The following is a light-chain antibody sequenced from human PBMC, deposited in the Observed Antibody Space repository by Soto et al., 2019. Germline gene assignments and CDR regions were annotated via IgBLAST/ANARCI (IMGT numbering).Light chain of an antibody. CDR2: DAS. J-gene: IGKJ1*01. CDR3: QQGNSWT. V-gene: IGKV3-11*01. CDR1: QSVSSY. Sequence: EIVLTQSPATLSLSLGERATLSCRASQSVSSYLAWYQQKPGQAPRLLIYDASNRATGIPARFSGSGSGTDLTLTISSLEPEDFAVYYCQQGNSWTFGQGTKVEIK.